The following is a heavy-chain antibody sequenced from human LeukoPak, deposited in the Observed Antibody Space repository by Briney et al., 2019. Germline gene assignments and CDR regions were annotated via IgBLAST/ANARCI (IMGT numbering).Heavy chain of an antibody. J-gene: IGHJ4*02. Sequence: SETLSLTCTVSGGSISSGDNYWSWIGQPPGKGLEWIGYSYYSGSTYYNPSLKSRVTISVDTSKNQFSLKLSSVTAADTAVYYCARGDLYSSSWYNWGQGTLVTVSS. CDR1: GGSISSGDNY. CDR3: ARGDLYSSSWYN. V-gene: IGHV4-30-4*08. D-gene: IGHD6-13*01. CDR2: SYYSGST.